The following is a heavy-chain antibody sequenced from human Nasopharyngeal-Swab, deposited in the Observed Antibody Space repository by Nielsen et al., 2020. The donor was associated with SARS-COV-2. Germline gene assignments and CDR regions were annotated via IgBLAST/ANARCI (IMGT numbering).Heavy chain of an antibody. CDR2: MYPRDSDT. J-gene: IGHJ4*02. D-gene: IGHD1-7*01. V-gene: IGHV5-51*01. CDR3: ATAYNGNYYWDY. CDR1: GYSFSSYW. Sequence: GESLKISCKGSGYSFSSYWIGWVRQMPGKGLEWMGIMYPRDSDTRYSPSFQGHVTISADKSISTAYLQWSSLKASDTAMYYCATAYNGNYYWDYWGQGTLVTVSS.